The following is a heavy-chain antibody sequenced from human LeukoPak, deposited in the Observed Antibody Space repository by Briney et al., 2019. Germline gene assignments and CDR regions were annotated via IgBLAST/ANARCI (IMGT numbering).Heavy chain of an antibody. CDR2: IYTSGST. D-gene: IGHD6-13*01. J-gene: IGHJ5*02. V-gene: IGHV4-4*07. CDR3: ARGASSSWGGQNWFDP. Sequence: PSETLSLTCTVFGGSISSYYWGGFRHPAGKGLEWFGRIYTSGSTNYNPPLKSRVTISVAKSKNQFSLKLSSVTAADTAVYYCARGASSSWGGQNWFDPWGQGTLVTVSS. CDR1: GGSISSYY.